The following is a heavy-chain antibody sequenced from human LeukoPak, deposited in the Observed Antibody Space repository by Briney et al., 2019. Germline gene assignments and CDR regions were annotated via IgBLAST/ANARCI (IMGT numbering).Heavy chain of an antibody. V-gene: IGHV4-4*07. J-gene: IGHJ1*01. D-gene: IGHD2-15*01. Sequence: SETLSLTCTVSGGSISSYYWSWIRQPAGKGLEWIGRIYTSGSTNYNPSLKSRVTMSVDTSKNQFSLKLSSVTAADTAVYYCAGGYCSGGSCYLYFQHWGQGTLVTVSS. CDR2: IYTSGST. CDR1: GGSISSYY. CDR3: AGGYCSGGSCYLYFQH.